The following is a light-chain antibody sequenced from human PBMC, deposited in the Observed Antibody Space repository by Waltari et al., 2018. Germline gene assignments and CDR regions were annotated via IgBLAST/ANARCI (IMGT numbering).Light chain of an antibody. CDR2: DVS. Sequence: QSALTQPRSVSGSPGQSVTIPCTGTSSDGGGYKYVSWYQQHPGKAPNLMIHDVSNRPSGVPDRFSGSKSGNTASLTISGLQAEDEADYYCCSYAGSYTLLFGGGTKLTVL. CDR3: CSYAGSYTLL. CDR1: SSDGGGYKY. J-gene: IGLJ2*01. V-gene: IGLV2-11*01.